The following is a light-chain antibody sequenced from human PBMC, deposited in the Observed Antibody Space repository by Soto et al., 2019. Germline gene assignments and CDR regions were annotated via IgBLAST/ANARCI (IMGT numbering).Light chain of an antibody. J-gene: IGKJ1*01. CDR2: GAS. CDR3: QQYNNWLAWT. V-gene: IGKV3D-15*01. CDR1: QSVSSD. Sequence: EIVMTHSPPTLSVSPGERATLSCMASQSVSSDFAWYKQKHGQAPRLLIDGASTRAAGIPARFSGSGSGTEFTLTIRSLQSEDFAVYYCQQYNNWLAWTFGQGTKVEIK.